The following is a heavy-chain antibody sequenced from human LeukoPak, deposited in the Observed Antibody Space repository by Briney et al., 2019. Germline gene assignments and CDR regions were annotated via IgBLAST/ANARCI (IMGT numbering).Heavy chain of an antibody. J-gene: IGHJ3*02. V-gene: IGHV1-18*01. CDR2: ISAHNGNT. D-gene: IGHD3-10*01. CDR3: ASRAGSGALDI. CDR1: AYIFTSYG. Sequence: ASVKLSCKASAYIFTSYGISWARHAPGQGLEWVGWISAHNGNTKYAQNLQGRVTMTTDTFTSTAYMELRSLRSDDTAVYYCASRAGSGALDIWGQGTMVTVSS.